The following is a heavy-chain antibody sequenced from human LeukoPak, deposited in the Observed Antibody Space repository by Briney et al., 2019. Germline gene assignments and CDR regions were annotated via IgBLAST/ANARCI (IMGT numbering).Heavy chain of an antibody. D-gene: IGHD3-22*01. Sequence: GGSLRLSCAVSGYTFSVYYMGWIRQAPGKGLEWVSHLSSTGATLYYTDSVKGRFIISRDNANNSLSLQMNSLRVEDTAVYYCARLLSSGYSPLDYWGQGTLVTVSS. CDR1: GYTFSVYY. J-gene: IGHJ4*02. CDR2: LSSTGATL. V-gene: IGHV3-11*01. CDR3: ARLLSSGYSPLDY.